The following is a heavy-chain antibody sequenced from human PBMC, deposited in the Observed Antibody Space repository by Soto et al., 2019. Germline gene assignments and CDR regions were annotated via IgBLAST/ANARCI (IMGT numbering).Heavy chain of an antibody. CDR1: GGSISSSSYY. Sequence: SETLSLTCTVSGGSISSSSYYWGWIRQPPGKGLEWIGSIYYSGSTYYNPSLESRVTISVDTSKNQFSLKLSSVTAEDTAVYYCARIRYKWNADYCGQGNLV. D-gene: IGHD1-20*01. CDR2: IYYSGST. J-gene: IGHJ4*02. CDR3: ARIRYKWNADY. V-gene: IGHV4-39*01.